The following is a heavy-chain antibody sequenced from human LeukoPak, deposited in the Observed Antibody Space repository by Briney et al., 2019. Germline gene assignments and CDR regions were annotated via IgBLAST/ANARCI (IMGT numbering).Heavy chain of an antibody. CDR1: GYTFIDFY. CDR2: ISPKSGGT. Sequence: ASVKVSCKASGYTFIDFYMHWVRQAPGQGLEWMGWISPKSGGTNYAQKFKGRLTVTRDTYISTAYMELSWLTSDDTALYYCARGRVRCSGGNCYSYAFDIWGQGTMVTVSS. CDR3: ARGRVRCSGGNCYSYAFDI. V-gene: IGHV1-2*02. D-gene: IGHD2-15*01. J-gene: IGHJ3*02.